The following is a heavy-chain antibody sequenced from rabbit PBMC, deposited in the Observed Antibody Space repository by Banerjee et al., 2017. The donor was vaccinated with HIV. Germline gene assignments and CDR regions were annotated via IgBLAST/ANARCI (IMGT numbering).Heavy chain of an antibody. J-gene: IGHJ4*01. D-gene: IGHD6-1*01. V-gene: IGHV1S40*01. CDR3: ARSVGYADADFSIYYFDL. Sequence: QSLEESGGGLVQPEGSLTVTCTASGLSFSSSYYMCWVRQAPGKGLEWIACIFAGSSGDTYYANWAKGRFTISKTSSITVTLQMTSLTAADTATYFCARSVGYADADFSIYYFDLWGPGTLVTVS. CDR2: IFAGSSGDT. CDR1: GLSFSSSYY.